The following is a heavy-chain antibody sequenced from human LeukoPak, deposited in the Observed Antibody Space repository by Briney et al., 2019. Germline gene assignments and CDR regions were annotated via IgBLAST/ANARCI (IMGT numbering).Heavy chain of an antibody. J-gene: IGHJ3*02. CDR2: IYTSGST. CDR1: GGSISSYY. D-gene: IGHD3-22*01. Sequence: KASETLSLTCTVSGGSISSYYWSWIRQPAGKGLEWIGRIYTSGSTNYNPSLKSRVTMSVDTSKNQFSLKLSSVTAADTAVYYCARGGRYYYDSSGYYTDAFDIWGQGTMVTVSS. V-gene: IGHV4-4*07. CDR3: ARGGRYYYDSSGYYTDAFDI.